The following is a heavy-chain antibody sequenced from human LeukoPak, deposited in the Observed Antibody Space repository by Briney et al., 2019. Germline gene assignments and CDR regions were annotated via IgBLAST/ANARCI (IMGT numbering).Heavy chain of an antibody. CDR1: GGSISSSSYY. Sequence: NPSETLSLTCTVSGGSISSSSYYWGWIRQPPGKGLEWIGSIYYSGSTYYNPSLESRVTISVDTSKNQFSLKVYSLTAADTAVYFCARAGTGDRSAVFDYWGQEILVTVSS. CDR3: ARAGTGDRSAVFDY. D-gene: IGHD7-27*01. CDR2: IYYSGST. V-gene: IGHV4-39*07. J-gene: IGHJ4*02.